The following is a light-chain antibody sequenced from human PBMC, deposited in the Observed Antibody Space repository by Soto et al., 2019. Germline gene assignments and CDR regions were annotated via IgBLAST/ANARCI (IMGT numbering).Light chain of an antibody. CDR2: DTS. J-gene: IGLJ2*01. Sequence: QSVVTQEPSLTVSPGATVTLTCDSSTGAVTSGNGPYWFQQKPRQAPRTLIYDTSKKHSWTPARFSGSLLGGKAALTLSGAQPEDEDDYYCLLSYSGARPVVFGGGTKVTVL. CDR3: LLSYSGARPVV. V-gene: IGLV7-46*01. CDR1: TGAVTSGNG.